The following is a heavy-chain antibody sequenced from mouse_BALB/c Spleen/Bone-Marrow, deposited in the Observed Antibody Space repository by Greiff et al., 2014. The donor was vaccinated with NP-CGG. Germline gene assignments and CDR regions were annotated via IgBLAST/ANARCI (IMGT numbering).Heavy chain of an antibody. Sequence: EVKLVESGGGLAQPGGSRKLSCAASGFTFSSFGMHWVRQAPEKGLEWVAYISSGSSTIYYADTVMGRFTISRDNPKNTLFLQMASLRSEDTAMYYCARSGSSSGYFDYWGQGTTLTVSS. J-gene: IGHJ2*01. CDR1: GFTFSSFG. CDR2: ISSGSSTI. D-gene: IGHD1-1*01. CDR3: ARSGSSSGYFDY. V-gene: IGHV5-17*02.